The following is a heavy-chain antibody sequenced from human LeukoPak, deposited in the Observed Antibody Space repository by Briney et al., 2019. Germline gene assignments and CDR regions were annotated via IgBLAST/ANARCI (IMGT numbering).Heavy chain of an antibody. Sequence: GESLKISCKGSGYSFTSYWIAWVRQMPGEGLAWMRIIRPSDSDTRYSPSFQGQVTISADKSINTAYLQWSSLKASDTAMYYCARHRYSSSWTDFDSWGQGTLVTVSS. CDR1: GYSFTSYW. D-gene: IGHD6-13*01. CDR3: ARHRYSSSWTDFDS. CDR2: IRPSDSDT. V-gene: IGHV5-51*01. J-gene: IGHJ4*02.